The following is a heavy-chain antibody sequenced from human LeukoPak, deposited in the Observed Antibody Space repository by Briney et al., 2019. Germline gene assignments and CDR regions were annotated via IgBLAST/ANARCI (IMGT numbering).Heavy chain of an antibody. CDR1: GFTFTDYH. J-gene: IGHJ3*02. CDR2: INPDTGGT. D-gene: IGHD4-17*01. Sequence: GASVKVSCKASGFTFTDYHMHWIRQAPGQGLEWMGRINPDTGGTNYAQTFQGRVTMTRDTSISTAYMELSRLRSDDTAVYYCARESFTTVTSATDAFDIWGQGTMVTVSS. V-gene: IGHV1-2*06. CDR3: ARESFTTVTSATDAFDI.